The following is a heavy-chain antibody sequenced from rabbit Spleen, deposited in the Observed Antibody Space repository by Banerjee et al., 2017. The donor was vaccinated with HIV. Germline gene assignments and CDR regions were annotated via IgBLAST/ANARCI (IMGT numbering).Heavy chain of an antibody. Sequence: QEQLVESGGGLVQPGESLKLFCKASGFDFSTYGVSWVRQAPGKGLEWIGYIDPLFGNTYYASWVNGRFTISRHNAQNTVDLQMNSLTAADTATYFCARDLPGVIGWNLNLWGPGTLVTVS. D-gene: IGHD1-1*01. CDR3: ARDLPGVIGWNLNL. CDR1: GFDFSTYG. V-gene: IGHV1S47*01. J-gene: IGHJ4*01. CDR2: IDPLFGNT.